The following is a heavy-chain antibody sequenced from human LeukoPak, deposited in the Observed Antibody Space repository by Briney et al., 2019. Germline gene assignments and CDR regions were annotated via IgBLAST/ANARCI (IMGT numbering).Heavy chain of an antibody. CDR2: IWYDGSNE. CDR3: ARDVGYRSRRGFDY. Sequence: GMSLRFSCAASGFTFITYVMDWVRQAPGNGQEWVVVIWYDGSNEYYADSVKGRFTISRDNSKNTLDVQMNSLRAEETAVYYCARDVGYRSRRGFDYWGQGTLVTVSS. J-gene: IGHJ4*02. D-gene: IGHD6-13*01. CDR1: GFTFITYV. V-gene: IGHV3-33*01.